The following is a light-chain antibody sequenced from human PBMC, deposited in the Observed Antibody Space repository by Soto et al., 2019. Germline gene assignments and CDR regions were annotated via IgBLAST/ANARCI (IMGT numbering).Light chain of an antibody. J-gene: IGLJ1*01. V-gene: IGLV3-1*01. CDR1: KLGDKY. CDR3: QAWDSSTYV. CDR2: QDS. Sequence: SSELTQPPSVSVSPGQTASITGSGDKLGDKYACWYQQKPGQSPVLVIYQDSKRPSGIPERFSGSNSGNTATLTISGTQAMDEADYYCQAWDSSTYVFGTGTKVTVL.